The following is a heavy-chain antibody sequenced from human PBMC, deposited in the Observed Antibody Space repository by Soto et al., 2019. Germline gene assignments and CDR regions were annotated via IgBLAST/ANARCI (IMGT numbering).Heavy chain of an antibody. D-gene: IGHD3-16*02. CDR3: AKDLEDWDLSPRYFGIGV. CDR2: ISGSGGKT. CDR1: GFTFSSNA. J-gene: IGHJ6*02. Sequence: EVQLLESGGGLVQPGGSLRLSCAASGFTFSSNAMTWVRQAPGKGLEWVSGISGSGGKTYYADSVKGRFTISRDNSKNTLYVQMNSLRVEDTAVYYCAKDLEDWDLSPRYFGIGVWGQGTTVTVSS. V-gene: IGHV3-23*01.